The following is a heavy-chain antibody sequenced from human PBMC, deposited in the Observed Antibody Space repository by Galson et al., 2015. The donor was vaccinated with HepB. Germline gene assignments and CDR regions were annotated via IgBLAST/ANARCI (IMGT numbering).Heavy chain of an antibody. CDR2: IDWDDNK. J-gene: IGHJ4*02. Sequence: PALVKPTQTLTLTCTFSGFSLSTSGRCVSWIRQPPGKALEWLARIDWDDNKYYSTSLKTRLTISKDTSKNQVVLTMTNMDPVDTATYYCARTQIVGATGFDYWGPGTLVTVSS. V-gene: IGHV2-70*11. D-gene: IGHD1-26*01. CDR3: ARTQIVGATGFDY. CDR1: GFSLSTSGRC.